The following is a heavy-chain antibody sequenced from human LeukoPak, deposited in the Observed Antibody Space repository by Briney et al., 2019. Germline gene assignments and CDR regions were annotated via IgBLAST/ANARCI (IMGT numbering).Heavy chain of an antibody. J-gene: IGHJ4*02. CDR2: ISYDGSNK. CDR1: GFTFSSYA. V-gene: IGHV3-30*04. CDR3: ARDGANYYGSGSYHDY. Sequence: GGSLRLSCAAPGFTFSSYAMHWVRQAPGKGLEWVAVISYDGSNKYYADSVKGRFTISRDNSKNTLYLQMNSLRAEDTAVYYCARDGANYYGSGSYHDYWGQGTLVTVSS. D-gene: IGHD3-10*01.